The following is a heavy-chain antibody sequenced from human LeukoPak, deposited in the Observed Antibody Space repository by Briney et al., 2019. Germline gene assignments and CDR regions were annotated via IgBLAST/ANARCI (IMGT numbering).Heavy chain of an antibody. CDR3: ARDAKDRGYCSGTSCYTGENWFDP. CDR2: IYYSGST. V-gene: IGHV4-31*03. Sequence: PSETLSLTCTVSGGSISSGGYYWSWIRQHPGKGLEWIGYIYYSGSTYYDPSLKSRVTISVDTSKNQFSLKLSSVTAADTAVYYCARDAKDRGYCSGTSCYTGENWFDPWGQGTLVTVSS. CDR1: GGSISSGGYY. J-gene: IGHJ5*02. D-gene: IGHD2-2*02.